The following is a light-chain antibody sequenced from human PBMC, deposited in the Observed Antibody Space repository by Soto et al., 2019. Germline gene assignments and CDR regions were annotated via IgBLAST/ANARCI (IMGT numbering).Light chain of an antibody. CDR2: DAS. Sequence: EIVLTQSPATLSLSPGERATLSCRASQSVSNSLAWYQQRPGLAPRLLIYDASNRATGIPARFSGSGSGTDFTLTISSLEPEDFAIYFCQQRTNWPTFGPGTTLDIK. V-gene: IGKV3-11*01. J-gene: IGKJ3*01. CDR1: QSVSNS. CDR3: QQRTNWPT.